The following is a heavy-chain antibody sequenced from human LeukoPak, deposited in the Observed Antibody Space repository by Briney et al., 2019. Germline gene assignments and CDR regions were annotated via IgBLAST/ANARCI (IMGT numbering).Heavy chain of an antibody. V-gene: IGHV3-23*01. J-gene: IGHJ4*02. D-gene: IGHD3-10*01. CDR2: ISGSGGST. CDR3: AKDQEKDHYYGSGSGY. Sequence: GGSLRLSCAASGFTFSSYAMSWVRQAPGKGLERVSAISGSGGSTYYADSVKGRFTISRDNSKNTLFLQMNSLRAEDTAVYYCAKDQEKDHYYGSGSGYWGQGALVTVSS. CDR1: GFTFSSYA.